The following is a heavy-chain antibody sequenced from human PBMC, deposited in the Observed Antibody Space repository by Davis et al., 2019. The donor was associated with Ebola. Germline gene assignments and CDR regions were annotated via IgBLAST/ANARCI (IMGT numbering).Heavy chain of an antibody. V-gene: IGHV4-39*07. CDR3: ARVGVPAAIGYFDY. D-gene: IGHD2-2*01. Sequence: SETLSLTCTVSGGSISSSSYYWGWIRQPPGKGLEWIGEINHSGSTNYNPSLKSRVTISVDTSKNQFSLKLSSVTAADTAVYYCARVGVPAAIGYFDYWGQGTLVTVSS. J-gene: IGHJ4*02. CDR2: INHSGST. CDR1: GGSISSSSYY.